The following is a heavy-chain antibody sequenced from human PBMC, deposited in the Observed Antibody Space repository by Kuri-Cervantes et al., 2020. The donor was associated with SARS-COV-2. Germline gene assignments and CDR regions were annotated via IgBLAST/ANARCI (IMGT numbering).Heavy chain of an antibody. J-gene: IGHJ6*02. CDR2: ISSSGSTI. CDR1: GFTFSSYE. V-gene: IGHV3-48*03. Sequence: GGSLRFSCAASGFTFSSYEMNWVRQAPGKGLEWVSYISSSGSTIYYADSVKGRFTISRDNSKNTLYLQMNSLRAEDTAVYYCARDRVATITSFYYYYGMDVWGQGTTVTVSS. CDR3: ARDRVATITSFYYYYGMDV. D-gene: IGHD5-24*01.